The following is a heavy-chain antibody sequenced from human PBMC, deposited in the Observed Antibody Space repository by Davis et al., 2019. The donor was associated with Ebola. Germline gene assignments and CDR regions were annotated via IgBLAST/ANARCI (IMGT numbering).Heavy chain of an antibody. CDR1: GGSFSTYY. D-gene: IGHD6-19*01. Sequence: SETLSLTCTVSGGSFSTYYWSWVRQPPGKGLEWVGYIYYSGTTHYNPSLRGRVTISVDTSKNHFSLKLSSVTAADTAVYYCARDSRWLVPGTYYYYGMDVWGQGTTVTVSS. V-gene: IGHV4-59*01. J-gene: IGHJ6*02. CDR3: ARDSRWLVPGTYYYYGMDV. CDR2: IYYSGTT.